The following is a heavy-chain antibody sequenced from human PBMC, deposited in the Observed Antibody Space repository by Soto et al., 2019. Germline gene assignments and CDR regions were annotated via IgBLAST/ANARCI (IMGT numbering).Heavy chain of an antibody. CDR2: ISAYNGNT. J-gene: IGHJ4*02. CDR1: GYTFTSYG. Sequence: ASVKVSCKASGYTFTSYGISWVRQAPGQGLEWMGWISAYNGNTNYAQKLQGRVTMTTDTSTSTAYMELRSLRSDDTAVYYCARGGYDFWSGYYPVYYWGQGTLVTVSS. D-gene: IGHD3-3*01. V-gene: IGHV1-18*01. CDR3: ARGGYDFWSGYYPVYY.